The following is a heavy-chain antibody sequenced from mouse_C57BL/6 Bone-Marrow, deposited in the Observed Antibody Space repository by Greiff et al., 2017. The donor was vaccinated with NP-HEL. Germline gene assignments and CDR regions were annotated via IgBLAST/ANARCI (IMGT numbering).Heavy chain of an antibody. V-gene: IGHV14-4*01. CDR2: IDPENGDT. CDR1: GFNIKDDY. D-gene: IGHD1-1*01. CDR3: TAYCGSSYRGAMDY. J-gene: IGHJ4*01. Sequence: VQLQQSGAELVRPGASVKLSCTASGFNIKDDYMHWVKQRPEQGLEWIGWIDPENGDTEYASKFQGKATITADTSSNTAYLQLSSLTSEDTAVYYCTAYCGSSYRGAMDYWGKGTSVTVSS.